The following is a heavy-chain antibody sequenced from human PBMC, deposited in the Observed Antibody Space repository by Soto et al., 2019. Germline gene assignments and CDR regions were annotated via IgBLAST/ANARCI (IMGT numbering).Heavy chain of an antibody. CDR1: GYTFTSYG. CDR3: ARDTSRGEYDY. Sequence: QVQLVQSGAEVKKPGASVKVSCKASGYTFTSYGIIWVRQAPGQGLEGMGWINVYNGNTNYAQKLQGRVTMTTDTSTSTAYLDLRSLRSDDTAVYFCARDTSRGEYDYWGQGTLVTVSS. D-gene: IGHD3-10*01. CDR2: INVYNGNT. J-gene: IGHJ4*02. V-gene: IGHV1-18*01.